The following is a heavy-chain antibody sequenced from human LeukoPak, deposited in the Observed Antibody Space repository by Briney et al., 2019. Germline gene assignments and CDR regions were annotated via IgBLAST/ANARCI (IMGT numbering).Heavy chain of an antibody. J-gene: IGHJ4*02. V-gene: IGHV3-23*01. CDR3: GKTTTGYSSGRYPGWPVDY. CDR1: GFTFNSYA. D-gene: IGHD6-19*01. CDR2: IFGSGGSA. Sequence: PGGSLSLSCAASGFTFNSYAMYWVRQAPGKGLEWVSGIFGSGGSAHYGDSVKGRFTISRDNSKNTVYLQMDSLRVEDTAVYYCGKTTTGYSSGRYPGWPVDYWGQGTLVTVSS.